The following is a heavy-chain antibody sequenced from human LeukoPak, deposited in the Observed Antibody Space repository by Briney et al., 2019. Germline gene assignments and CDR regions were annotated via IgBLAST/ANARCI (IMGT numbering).Heavy chain of an antibody. V-gene: IGHV1-46*01. CDR3: ARDGTMITFGGVIVIRGYFQH. Sequence: ASVKVSCKASGYTFTSYYMHWVRQAPGQGLEWMGIINPSGGSTSYARKFQGRVTMTRDTSTSTVYMELSSLRSEDTAVYYCARDGTMITFGGVIVIRGYFQHWGQGTLVTVSS. D-gene: IGHD3-16*02. CDR2: INPSGGST. CDR1: GYTFTSYY. J-gene: IGHJ1*01.